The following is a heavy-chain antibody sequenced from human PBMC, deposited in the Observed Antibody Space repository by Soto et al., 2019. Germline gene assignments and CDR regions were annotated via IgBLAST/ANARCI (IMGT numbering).Heavy chain of an antibody. J-gene: IGHJ4*02. V-gene: IGHV4-39*01. CDR1: GDSINSDNYY. Sequence: QLQLQESGPGLVKPSETLSLTCSVSGDSINSDNYYWGWIRQPPGKGLEWIGSIYYRGNTYYNPSLTTRVTISLDKSKSQFSLKLNSVTAADSAVDFCARLEGLATISYYFDYWGQGTLVTVSS. CDR2: IYYRGNT. CDR3: ARLEGLATISYYFDY. D-gene: IGHD3-9*01.